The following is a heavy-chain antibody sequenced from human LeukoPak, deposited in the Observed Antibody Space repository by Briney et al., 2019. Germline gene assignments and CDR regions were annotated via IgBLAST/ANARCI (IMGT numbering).Heavy chain of an antibody. V-gene: IGHV3-21*01. D-gene: IGHD2-2*01. CDR1: GFTFSSFS. Sequence: PGGSLRLSCAASGFTFSSFSMNWVRQAPGKGLEWVSSISSNNDYIYYADSVKGRFTISRDNAKNSLYLQLNSLRAEDTAVYYCARNERSSHSYFYYYMDVWGKGTTDTVSS. J-gene: IGHJ6*03. CDR2: ISSNNDYI. CDR3: ARNERSSHSYFYYYMDV.